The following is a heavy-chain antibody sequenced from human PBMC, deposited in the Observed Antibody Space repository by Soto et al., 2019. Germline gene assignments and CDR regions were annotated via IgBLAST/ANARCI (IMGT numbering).Heavy chain of an antibody. J-gene: IGHJ4*02. CDR2: VSYDGSYK. V-gene: IGHV3-30-3*01. Sequence: GGSLRLSCAASGFSFSSYSMHWARQAPGQGLAWVAAVSYDGSYKYYEDSVKGRFTISRDNSKNILDLQMNSLTAEDTAVYYCAREDNLDYWGQGTLVTVSS. CDR1: GFSFSSYS. CDR3: AREDNLDY.